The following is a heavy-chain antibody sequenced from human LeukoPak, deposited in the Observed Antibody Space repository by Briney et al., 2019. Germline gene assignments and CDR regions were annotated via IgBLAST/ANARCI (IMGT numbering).Heavy chain of an antibody. CDR1: GFTFSSYG. Sequence: PGGSLRLSCAASGFTFSSYGMHWVRQAPGKGLEWVAFIRYDGSNKYYADSVKGRFTISRDNSKNTLYLQMNSLRAEDTAVYYCAKDQEQWLVLGECFDPWGQGTLVTVSS. V-gene: IGHV3-30*02. CDR2: IRYDGSNK. J-gene: IGHJ5*02. CDR3: AKDQEQWLVLGECFDP. D-gene: IGHD6-19*01.